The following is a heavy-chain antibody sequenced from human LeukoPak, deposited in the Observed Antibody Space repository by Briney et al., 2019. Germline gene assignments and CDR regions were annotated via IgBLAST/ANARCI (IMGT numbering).Heavy chain of an antibody. V-gene: IGHV1-69*01. CDR2: IIPIFGTA. D-gene: IGHD2-2*02. CDR3: AREEVYCSRPTCYKYFNY. CDR1: GGTFSSYA. J-gene: IGHJ4*02. Sequence: SVKVSCKASGGTFSSYAISWVRQAPGQGLEWMGGIIPIFGTANYAQKFQGRVTITADESTSTAYMERSSLRSDDTAVHYCAREEVYCSRPTCYKYFNYRGQGTLVTVSS.